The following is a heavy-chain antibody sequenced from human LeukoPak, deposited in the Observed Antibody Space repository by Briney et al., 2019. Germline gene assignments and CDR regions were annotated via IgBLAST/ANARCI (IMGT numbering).Heavy chain of an antibody. D-gene: IGHD2-15*01. J-gene: IGHJ4*02. CDR1: GFTFSSYS. CDR3: ARDDQVVVAATGFDY. CDR2: ISSSSSTI. V-gene: IGHV3-48*01. Sequence: PGGSLRLSCAASGFTFSSYSMNWVRQAPGKGLEWVSYISSSSSTIYYADSVKGRFTISRDNAKNSLYLQMNSLRAEDTAVYYCARDDQVVVAATGFDYWGQGTPVTVSS.